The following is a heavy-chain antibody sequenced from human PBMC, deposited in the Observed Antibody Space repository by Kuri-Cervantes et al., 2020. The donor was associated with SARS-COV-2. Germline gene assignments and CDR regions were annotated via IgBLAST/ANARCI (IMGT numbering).Heavy chain of an antibody. V-gene: IGHV3-48*02. CDR3: ARGGGDV. CDR2: ISWNSGSI. J-gene: IGHJ6*02. CDR1: GFTFSSYA. Sequence: AGSLRLSCSVSGFTFSSYAMHWVRQAPGKGLEWVSGISWNSGSIGYADSVKGRFTISRDNAKNSLYLQMNCLSDEDTAVYYCARGGGDVWGQGTTVTVSS. D-gene: IGHD3-3*01.